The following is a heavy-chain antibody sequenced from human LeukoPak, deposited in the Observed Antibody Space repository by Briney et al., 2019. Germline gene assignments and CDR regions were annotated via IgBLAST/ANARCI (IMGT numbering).Heavy chain of an antibody. CDR2: IFASGST. CDR3: AREGSAFDI. CDR1: GGSTSTYS. J-gene: IGHJ3*02. V-gene: IGHV4-4*07. Sequence: SETLSLTPTLSGGSTSTYSWNWLRQPAGKGLEWIGRIFASGSTKYNPSLKSRVTMSVETSKNQFSLKLSSVTAADTAVYYCAREGSAFDIWGQGTMVTVSS.